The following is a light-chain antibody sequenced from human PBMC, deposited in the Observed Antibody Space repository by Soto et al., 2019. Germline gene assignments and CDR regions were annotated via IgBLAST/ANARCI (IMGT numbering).Light chain of an antibody. CDR2: DAS. CDR3: QQRSNWPPWT. J-gene: IGKJ1*01. V-gene: IGKV3-11*01. CDR1: QSVSSY. Sequence: SVLPQSTSTLSLSPGDRSTLSCIASQSVSSYLAWYQQKPGQAPRLLIYDASNRATGIPARFSGSGSGTDFTLTISSLEPEDFAVYYCQQRSNWPPWTFGLATMV.